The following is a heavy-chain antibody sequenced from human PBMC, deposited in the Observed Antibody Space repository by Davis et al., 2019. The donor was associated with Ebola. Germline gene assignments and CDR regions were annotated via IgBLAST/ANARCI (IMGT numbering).Heavy chain of an antibody. V-gene: IGHV1-69*06. CDR3: ARDSSWDYYYYGMDV. J-gene: IGHJ6*02. Sequence: SVKVSCKASGGTFSSYAISWVRQAPGQGLEWMGGIIPIFCTANYAKKFQGRVTITADKSTCTAYMELSSLRSEDTAVYYCARDSSWDYYYYGMDVWGQGTTVTVSS. CDR1: GGTFSSYA. CDR2: IIPIFCTA. D-gene: IGHD6-13*01.